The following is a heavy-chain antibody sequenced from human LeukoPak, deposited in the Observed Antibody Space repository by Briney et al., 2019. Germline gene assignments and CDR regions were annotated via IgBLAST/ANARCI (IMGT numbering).Heavy chain of an antibody. J-gene: IGHJ4*02. D-gene: IGHD2-2*01. CDR3: ARDRSPSWASDF. V-gene: IGHV3-21*01. Sequence: GGSLRLSCAASGFTFSSYAMNWVRQAPGKGLEWVSNVGSSGGGTYYADSLKGRFTISRDDAENSLYLQMNSLRADDTAVYYCARDRSPSWASDFWGQGTLVTVSS. CDR2: VGSSGGGT. CDR1: GFTFSSYA.